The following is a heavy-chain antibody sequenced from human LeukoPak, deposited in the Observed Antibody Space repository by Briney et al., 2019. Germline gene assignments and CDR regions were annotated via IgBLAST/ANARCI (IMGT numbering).Heavy chain of an antibody. D-gene: IGHD6-19*01. J-gene: IGHJ4*02. CDR1: GFTFSNYE. V-gene: IGHV3-48*03. CDR3: ARIIAVAGFDY. Sequence: GGSLRLSCAASGFTFSNYEMNWVRQAPGKGLEWVSYISTSGTTIYYADSVKGRFTISRDNAKNSLYLQMNSLRAEDTAVYYCARIIAVAGFDYWGQGTLVTVSS. CDR2: ISTSGTTI.